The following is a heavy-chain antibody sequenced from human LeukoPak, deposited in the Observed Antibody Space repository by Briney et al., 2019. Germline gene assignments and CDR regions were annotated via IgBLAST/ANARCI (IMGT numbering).Heavy chain of an antibody. D-gene: IGHD6-6*01. J-gene: IGHJ4*02. CDR2: IVVGSGNT. V-gene: IGHV1-58*01. Sequence: SVKVSCKASGFTFTSSAVQWVRQARGQRLEWIGWIVVGSGNTNYAQKFQERVTITRDMSTSTAYMEPSSLRSEDTAVYYCAADVREQLVFDYWGQGTLVTVSS. CDR1: GFTFTSSA. CDR3: AADVREQLVFDY.